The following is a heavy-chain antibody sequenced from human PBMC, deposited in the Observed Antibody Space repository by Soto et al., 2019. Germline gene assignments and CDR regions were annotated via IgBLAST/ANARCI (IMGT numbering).Heavy chain of an antibody. Sequence: PGGSLRLSCAASGFTFSNYNRRWVRQAPGRGREGVAGIKQHGSGTYYEQSVKGRVTTSRDNTKNSFSLQMNSLSAEDTAVYYCARDHINGWKFEHWGRGTLVHVPS. D-gene: IGHD1-1*01. CDR3: ARDHINGWKFEH. CDR2: IKQHGSGT. CDR1: GFTFSNYN. J-gene: IGHJ4*02. V-gene: IGHV3-7*01.